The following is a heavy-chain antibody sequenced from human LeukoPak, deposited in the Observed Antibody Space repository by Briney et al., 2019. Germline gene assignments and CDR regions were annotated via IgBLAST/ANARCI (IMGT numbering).Heavy chain of an antibody. V-gene: IGHV1-46*01. J-gene: IGHJ3*02. CDR1: GYTFTNYH. D-gene: IGHD4/OR15-4a*01. Sequence: ASVKVSCEASGYTFTNYHLHWLRQAPGQGLEWMGIINPSGGSTSYAQKFQDRVTMTRDTSTSTVYMDLNSLRSEDTAVYYCARATWYGGNPSGAFDIWGQGTMVTVSS. CDR3: ARATWYGGNPSGAFDI. CDR2: INPSGGST.